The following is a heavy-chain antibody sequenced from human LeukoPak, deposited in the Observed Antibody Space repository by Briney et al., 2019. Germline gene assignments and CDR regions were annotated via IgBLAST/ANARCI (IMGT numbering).Heavy chain of an antibody. V-gene: IGHV3-74*01. CDR2: INSDGGST. D-gene: IGHD5-18*01. CDR1: GFTFSSYW. CDR3: ARGGYSYGSDY. Sequence: GGSLRLSCAASGFTFSSYWMHWVRQGPGKGLVWVSRINSDGGSTTYADSVKGRFTISRDNSKNTLFLHMNSLRAEDTAVYYCARGGYSYGSDYWGQGTLVTVSS. J-gene: IGHJ4*02.